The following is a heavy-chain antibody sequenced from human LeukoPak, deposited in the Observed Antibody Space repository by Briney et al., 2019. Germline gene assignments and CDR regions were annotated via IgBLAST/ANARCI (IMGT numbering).Heavy chain of an antibody. CDR1: GGSFSGYY. Sequence: SETLSLTCAVYGGSFSGYYWSWIRQPPGKGLEWIGEINHSGSTNYNPSLKSRVTISVDTSKHQFSLKLTSLTAADTAVYYCARVCVVVVAATRYYYYYYMDVWGKGTTVTVSS. CDR2: INHSGST. D-gene: IGHD2-15*01. J-gene: IGHJ6*03. V-gene: IGHV4-34*01. CDR3: ARVCVVVVAATRYYYYYYMDV.